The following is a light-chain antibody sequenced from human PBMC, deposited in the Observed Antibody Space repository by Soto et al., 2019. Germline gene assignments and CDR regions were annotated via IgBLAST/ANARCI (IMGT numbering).Light chain of an antibody. CDR3: QSADSSGSYYV. J-gene: IGLJ1*01. Sequence: SYELTQPPPVSVSPRQTARITCPGDALPKQYAYWYQQKPGQAPVLVIYKDSERPSGIPERFSGSSSGTTVTLTISGVQAEDEADYYCQSADSSGSYYVFGAGTKVTVL. V-gene: IGLV3-25*03. CDR1: ALPKQY. CDR2: KDS.